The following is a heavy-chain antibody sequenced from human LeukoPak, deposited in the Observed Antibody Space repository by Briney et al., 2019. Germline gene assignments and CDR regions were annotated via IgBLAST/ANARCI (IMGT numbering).Heavy chain of an antibody. CDR1: GGSISSGDYY. V-gene: IGHV4-30-4*01. D-gene: IGHD3-9*01. CDR2: IYYSGST. Sequence: SETLSLTCTVSGGSISSGDYYWGWIRQPPGKGLEWIGYIYYSGSTYYNPSLKSRVTISVDTSKNQFSLKLSSVTAADTAVYYCAAELNDILTGFGYWGQGTLVTVSS. J-gene: IGHJ4*02. CDR3: AAELNDILTGFGY.